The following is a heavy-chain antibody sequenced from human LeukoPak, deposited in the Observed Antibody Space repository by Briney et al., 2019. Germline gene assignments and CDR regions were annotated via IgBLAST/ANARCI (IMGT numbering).Heavy chain of an antibody. D-gene: IGHD1-7*01. V-gene: IGHV3-11*04. CDR1: GFISSDYY. CDR2: ISSSGSAI. J-gene: IGHJ4*02. CDR3: ATDLTGTTYDY. Sequence: GGSLRLSCAASGFISSDYYLTWIRQAPEKGREWVGYISSSGSAIYYGDSVKGRFTISRDNAKNSLYLQMDSLRAEDTAVYYCATDLTGTTYDYWGQGSLVTVSS.